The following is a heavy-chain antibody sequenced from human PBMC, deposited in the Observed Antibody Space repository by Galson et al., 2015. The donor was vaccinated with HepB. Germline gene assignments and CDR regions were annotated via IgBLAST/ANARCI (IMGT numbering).Heavy chain of an antibody. CDR2: INAGNGNT. V-gene: IGHV1-3*01. CDR1: GYTFTSYA. D-gene: IGHD6-19*01. Sequence: SVKVSCKASGYTFTSYAMHWVRQAPGQRLEWVGWINAGNGNTKYSQKFQGRVTITRDTSASTAYMELSSLRSEDTAVYYCARAKAKYSSGSGSFDYWGQGTLVTVSS. CDR3: ARAKAKYSSGSGSFDY. J-gene: IGHJ4*02.